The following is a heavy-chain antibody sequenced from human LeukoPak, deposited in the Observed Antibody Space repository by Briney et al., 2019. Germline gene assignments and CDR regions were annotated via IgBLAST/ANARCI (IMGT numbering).Heavy chain of an antibody. CDR1: GGSVSDYY. CDR2: INQSGSP. CDR3: VRGLVKKLVRRQIYYYMDV. J-gene: IGHJ6*03. Sequence: SETLSLTCGISGGSVSDYYWGWIRQTPGEGLEWIGEINQSGSPKYNPSLKSRVAIFVDTSSNQLSLNVTSVTAADTAVYYCVRGLVKKLVRRQIYYYMDVWGKGTTVIVSS. V-gene: IGHV4-34*01. D-gene: IGHD6-6*01.